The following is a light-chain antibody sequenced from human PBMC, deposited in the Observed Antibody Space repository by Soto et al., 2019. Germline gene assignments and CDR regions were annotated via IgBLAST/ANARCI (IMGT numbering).Light chain of an antibody. Sequence: EIVLTQSPDTLSLSPGERATLSCRASQSVGTYLAWYQQKPGQAPRLLINDASNRATGIPARFSGSGSGTDFTLTISSLEPEDFAVYYCQQRNSWLYTFGQGTKVDIK. CDR1: QSVGTY. V-gene: IGKV3-11*01. CDR2: DAS. J-gene: IGKJ2*01. CDR3: QQRNSWLYT.